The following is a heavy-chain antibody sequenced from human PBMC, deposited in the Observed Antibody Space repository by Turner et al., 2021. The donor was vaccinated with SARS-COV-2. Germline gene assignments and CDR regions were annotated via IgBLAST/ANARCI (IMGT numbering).Heavy chain of an antibody. CDR2: FSGRSVST. V-gene: IGHV3-23*01. CDR3: AKDCKRDQRVPECYDS. D-gene: IGHD6-6*01. J-gene: IGHJ4*02. Sequence: EVQLLESGGGWIQPGGSLGSSCAAPGFSFSSYAMSWVRQAPGKGLEWVSAFSGRSVSTFYADSVRDRFTISRDDVKNMLFLEMNRLRVEDTALYYCAKDCKRDQRVPECYDSWGQGTLVTVSS. CDR1: GFSFSSYA.